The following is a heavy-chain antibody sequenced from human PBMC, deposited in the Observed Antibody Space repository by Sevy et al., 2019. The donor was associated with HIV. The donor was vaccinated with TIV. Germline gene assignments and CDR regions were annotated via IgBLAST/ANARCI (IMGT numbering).Heavy chain of an antibody. J-gene: IGHJ6*02. CDR1: GYTFTGYY. D-gene: IGHD6-19*01. CDR3: TRDRTYSSGWLGNYCYDMGL. V-gene: IGHV1-2*04. CDR2: INRNTGGT. Sequence: ASVKVSCKASGYTFTGYYMHWVRQAPGQGLEWMGWINRNTGGTNYAQKFQGWVTMTRDTSITTAYMELSRLRSDDTALYYCTRDRTYSSGWLGNYCYDMGLWGQGTTVTVSS.